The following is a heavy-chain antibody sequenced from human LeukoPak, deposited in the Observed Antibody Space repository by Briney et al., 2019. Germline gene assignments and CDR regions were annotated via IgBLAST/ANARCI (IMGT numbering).Heavy chain of an antibody. CDR3: ARVKVSSGYYDFWSGALGYDAFDI. CDR1: GFTFSSYW. D-gene: IGHD3-3*01. V-gene: IGHV3-7*01. Sequence: GGSLRLSCAASGFTFSSYWMSWVRQAPGKGLEWVANIKQDGSEKYYVDSVKGRFTISRDNAKNSLYLQMNSLRAEDTAVYYCARVKVSSGYYDFWSGALGYDAFDIWGQGTMVTVSS. J-gene: IGHJ3*02. CDR2: IKQDGSEK.